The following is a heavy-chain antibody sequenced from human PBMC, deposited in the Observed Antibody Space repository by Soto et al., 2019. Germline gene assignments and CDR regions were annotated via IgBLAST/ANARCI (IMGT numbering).Heavy chain of an antibody. D-gene: IGHD2-2*01. CDR3: ARGYNDRWCHQLLSYMDV. Sequence: QVQLVQSGAEVKKPGASVKVSCKASGYTFTSYDINWVRQATGQGLEWMGWMNPNSGNTGYAQKFQGRVTMTRNTSISTAYMELSSLRSEDTAVYYCARGYNDRWCHQLLSYMDVWGKGTTVTVSS. V-gene: IGHV1-8*01. CDR2: MNPNSGNT. CDR1: GYTFTSYD. J-gene: IGHJ6*03.